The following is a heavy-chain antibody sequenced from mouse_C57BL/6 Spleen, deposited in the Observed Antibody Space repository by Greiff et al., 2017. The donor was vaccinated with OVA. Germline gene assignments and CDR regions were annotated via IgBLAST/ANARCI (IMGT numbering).Heavy chain of an antibody. Sequence: EVKLVESGPGMVKPSQSLSLTCTVTGYSITSGYDWHWIRHFPGNKLEWMGYISYSGSTNYNPSLKSRISITHDTSKNHFFLKLNSVTTEDTATYYCARGDYGPWFAYWGQGTLVTVSA. D-gene: IGHD1-1*02. V-gene: IGHV3-1*01. CDR2: ISYSGST. J-gene: IGHJ3*01. CDR3: ARGDYGPWFAY. CDR1: GYSITSGYD.